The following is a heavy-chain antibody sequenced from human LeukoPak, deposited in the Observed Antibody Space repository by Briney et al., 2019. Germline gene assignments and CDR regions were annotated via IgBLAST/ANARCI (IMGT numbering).Heavy chain of an antibody. Sequence: ASVKASCKASGYTFTSYDINWVRQATGQGLEWMGWMNPNSGNTGYAQKFQGRVTMTRNTSISTAYMELSSLRSEDTAVYYCATPTQLYYYYGMDVWGQGTTVTVSS. CDR2: MNPNSGNT. CDR1: GYTFTSYD. V-gene: IGHV1-8*01. J-gene: IGHJ6*02. D-gene: IGHD1-1*01. CDR3: ATPTQLYYYYGMDV.